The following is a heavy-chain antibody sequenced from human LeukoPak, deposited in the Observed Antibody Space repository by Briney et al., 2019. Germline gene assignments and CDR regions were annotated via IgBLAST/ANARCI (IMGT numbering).Heavy chain of an antibody. CDR1: GGSISSYY. CDR3: ARGAVGATTIDY. Sequence: SETLSLTCTVSGGSISSYYWSWIRQPPGKGLEWIGYIYYSGSTNFNPSLKSRVTISVDTSKNQFSLKLSSVTAADTAVYYCARGAVGATTIDYWGQGTLVTVSS. J-gene: IGHJ4*02. V-gene: IGHV4-59*01. D-gene: IGHD1-26*01. CDR2: IYYSGST.